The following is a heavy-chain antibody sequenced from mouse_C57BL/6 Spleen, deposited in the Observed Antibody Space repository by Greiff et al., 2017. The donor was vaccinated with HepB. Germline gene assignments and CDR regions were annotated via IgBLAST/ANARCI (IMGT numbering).Heavy chain of an antibody. D-gene: IGHD1-1*01. Sequence: VQLQQPGAELVKPGASVKLSCKASGYTFPSYWMHWGKQRPGQGLEWIGMIYPNSGSTKYKEKFKSKATLTVDKSSSTAYMQLSSLTSEDSAVYYCAREGNYYGSVDYWGQGTTLTVSS. CDR3: AREGNYYGSVDY. CDR2: IYPNSGST. CDR1: GYTFPSYW. V-gene: IGHV1-64*01. J-gene: IGHJ2*01.